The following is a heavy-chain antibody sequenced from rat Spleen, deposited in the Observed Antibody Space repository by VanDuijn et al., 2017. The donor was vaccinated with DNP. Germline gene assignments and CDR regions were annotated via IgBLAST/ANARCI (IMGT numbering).Heavy chain of an antibody. D-gene: IGHD1-2*01. CDR1: GFTFSNYW. V-gene: IGHV5-31*01. J-gene: IGHJ3*01. CDR3: ARSTITAISNWFAY. CDR2: TSSSGGNT. Sequence: EVQLVESGGDLLQPGRSLKLSCVASGFTFSNYWMTWIRQVPGKGLEWVASTSSSGGNTYYPDSVKGRFTISRDNAKNTLYLQMNSLRSEDTATYYCARSTITAISNWFAYWGQGTLVTVSS.